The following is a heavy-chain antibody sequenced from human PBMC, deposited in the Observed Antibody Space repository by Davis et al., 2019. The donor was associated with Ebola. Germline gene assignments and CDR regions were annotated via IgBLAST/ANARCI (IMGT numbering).Heavy chain of an antibody. CDR1: GFIFGAHA. CDR3: AEGGTNNFLGAN. Sequence: PGGSLRLSCTGSGFIFGAHAVSWFRQAPGGGLEWVAGISATGVDKKYADSVRGRFSISRDDSKNTLYLQMDSLRAEDTAAFYCAEGGTNNFLGANWGQGTLVTVSS. D-gene: IGHD2-8*01. J-gene: IGHJ4*02. CDR2: ISATGVDK. V-gene: IGHV3-23*01.